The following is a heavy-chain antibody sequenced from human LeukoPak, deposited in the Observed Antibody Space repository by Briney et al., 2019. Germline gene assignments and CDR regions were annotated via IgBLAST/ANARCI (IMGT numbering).Heavy chain of an antibody. V-gene: IGHV1-69*13. Sequence: SVKVSCKASGGTFSSYAISWVRQAPGQGLEWMGGIIPIFGTANYAQKFQGRVTITADESTSTAYMELCSLRSEDTAVYYCASALFNYYGSGSYYKGYGMDVWGKGTTVTVSS. D-gene: IGHD3-10*01. CDR3: ASALFNYYGSGSYYKGYGMDV. CDR1: GGTFSSYA. J-gene: IGHJ6*04. CDR2: IIPIFGTA.